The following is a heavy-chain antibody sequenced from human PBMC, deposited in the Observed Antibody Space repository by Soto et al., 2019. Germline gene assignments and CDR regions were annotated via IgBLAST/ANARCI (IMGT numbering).Heavy chain of an antibody. D-gene: IGHD2-2*01. CDR2: IYYSGNT. CDR1: GGSISSSSDY. J-gene: IGHJ3*02. Sequence: SETLSLTCTVSGGSISSSSDYWGWIRQPPGKGLEWIGSIYYSGNTYYNPSLKSRVTISVDTSKNQFSLKLSSVTAADTAVYYCARNVVVPAPAAFDIWGQGTMVTVSS. V-gene: IGHV4-39*01. CDR3: ARNVVVPAPAAFDI.